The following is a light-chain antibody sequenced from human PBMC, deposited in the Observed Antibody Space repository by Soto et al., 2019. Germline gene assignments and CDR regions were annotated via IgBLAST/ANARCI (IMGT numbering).Light chain of an antibody. CDR3: ASNTPTWV. CDR1: SSDIGGSKS. J-gene: IGLJ3*02. V-gene: IGLV2-14*03. CDR2: EVF. Sequence: QSALTQPASVSGSPGQSISISCTGTSSDIGGSKSVSWYQQHQGKAPKLIIYEVFKRPSGISNRFSGSKSANTASLTISGLQADDEADYFCASNTPTWVFGGGTKLTVL.